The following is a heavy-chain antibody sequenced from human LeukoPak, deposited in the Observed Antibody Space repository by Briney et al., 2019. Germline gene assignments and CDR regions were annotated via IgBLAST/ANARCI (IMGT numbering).Heavy chain of an antibody. CDR3: ARSGRQQLVRYYYYMDV. Sequence: ASVKVSCKASGYTFTSYDINWVRQATGQGLEWMGWMNPNSGNTGYAQKFQGRVTITRNTSISTAYMELSSLRSEDTAVYYCARSGRQQLVRYYYYMDVWGKGTTVTVSS. J-gene: IGHJ6*03. CDR2: MNPNSGNT. V-gene: IGHV1-8*03. CDR1: GYTFTSYD. D-gene: IGHD6-13*01.